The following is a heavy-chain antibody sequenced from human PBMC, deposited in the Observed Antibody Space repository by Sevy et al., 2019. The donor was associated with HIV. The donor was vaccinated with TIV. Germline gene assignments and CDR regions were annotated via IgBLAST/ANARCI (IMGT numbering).Heavy chain of an antibody. CDR1: GGSISDHY. J-gene: IGHJ4*02. V-gene: IGHV4-4*07. CDR2: IYISGGT. CDR3: ARGDVVVGFDY. Sequence: SETLSLTCTVSGGSISDHYLSWIRQPAGKGLEWIGRIYISGGTNYNPSPKSQVTMSIDTSKNQFSLKLSSVTAADTAVYYCARGDVVVGFDYWGQGTLVTVSS. D-gene: IGHD2-2*01.